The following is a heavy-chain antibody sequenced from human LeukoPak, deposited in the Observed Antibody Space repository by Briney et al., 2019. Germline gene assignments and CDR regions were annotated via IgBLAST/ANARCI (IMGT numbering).Heavy chain of an antibody. V-gene: IGHV1-46*01. J-gene: IGHJ4*02. D-gene: IGHD1-26*01. Sequence: GSVKVSCKASGYTFTYYYMHWVRQAPGQGLEWMGIINPSGGSTSYAQKFQGRVTMTRDTSTSTVYMELSSLRSEDTVVYYCARKAGGSYSLDYWGQGPLVTVCS. CDR3: ARKAGGSYSLDY. CDR1: GYTFTYYY. CDR2: INPSGGST.